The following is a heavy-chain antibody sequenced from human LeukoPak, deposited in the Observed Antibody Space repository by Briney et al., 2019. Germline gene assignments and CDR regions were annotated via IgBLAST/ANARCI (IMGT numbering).Heavy chain of an antibody. CDR3: ARVPSYDSSGYPKGYFDY. CDR2: IFDSGST. J-gene: IGHJ4*02. V-gene: IGHV4-59*01. Sequence: SETLSLTCTVSGVSISSSYWSWIRQPSGEGLEWIGYIFDSGSTHYNPSLRSRVTISVDTSKNQFSLKLNSVTAADTAVYYCARVPSYDSSGYPKGYFDYWGQGTLVTVSS. CDR1: GVSISSSY. D-gene: IGHD3-22*01.